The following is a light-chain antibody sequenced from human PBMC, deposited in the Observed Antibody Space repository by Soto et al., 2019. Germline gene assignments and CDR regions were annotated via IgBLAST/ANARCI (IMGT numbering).Light chain of an antibody. V-gene: IGKV1-5*01. CDR1: QSISTW. CDR2: DSS. J-gene: IGKJ5*01. CDR3: QQYHTFSIA. Sequence: DIQMTQSPSTLSASVGDSVXVXXLASQSISTWLAWYQQKPGRAPKLLIYDSSSLESGVPSRFSGSGSGTDFTLTISGLQPDDFATYYCQQYHTFSIAFGQGTLLEIK.